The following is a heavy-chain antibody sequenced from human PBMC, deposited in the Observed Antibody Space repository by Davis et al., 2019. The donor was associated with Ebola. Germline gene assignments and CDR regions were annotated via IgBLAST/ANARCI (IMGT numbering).Heavy chain of an antibody. V-gene: IGHV3-33*01. J-gene: IGHJ3*02. D-gene: IGHD6-6*01. Sequence: PGGSLRLSCAASGFTFSSYGMHWVRQAPGKGLEWVAVIWYDGSNKYYADSVKGRFTISRDNSKNTLYLQMNSLRAEDTAVYYCARDAPYSSSSSSEDAFDIWGQGTMVTVSS. CDR1: GFTFSSYG. CDR2: IWYDGSNK. CDR3: ARDAPYSSSSSSEDAFDI.